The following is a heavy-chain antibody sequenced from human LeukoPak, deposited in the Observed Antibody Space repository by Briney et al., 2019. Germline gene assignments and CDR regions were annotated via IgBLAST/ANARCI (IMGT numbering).Heavy chain of an antibody. CDR1: GFTFDDYA. Sequence: GGSLRLSCAASGFTFDDYAMHWVRQVPGKGLEWVSFISWDGGSTYYADSVKGRFTISRDNSKNSLYLQMNSLRAEDTALYYCAKGTLGDYRAGPDYWGRGTLVTVSS. V-gene: IGHV3-43D*03. J-gene: IGHJ4*02. D-gene: IGHD4-17*01. CDR3: AKGTLGDYRAGPDY. CDR2: ISWDGGST.